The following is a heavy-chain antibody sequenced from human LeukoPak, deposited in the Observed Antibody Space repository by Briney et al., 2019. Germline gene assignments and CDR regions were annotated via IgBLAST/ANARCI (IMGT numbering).Heavy chain of an antibody. Sequence: PGGSMRLSCAAYGFTFSSYAMHWDRQAPGKGLAWVAVISYDGSNKYSADSVKGRFTISRDNSKNTLYLQMSSLRAEDTAVYYCARVSSIYWGQGTPVTVSS. CDR3: ARVSSIY. D-gene: IGHD2/OR15-2a*01. J-gene: IGHJ4*02. CDR1: GFTFSSYA. V-gene: IGHV3-30*04. CDR2: ISYDGSNK.